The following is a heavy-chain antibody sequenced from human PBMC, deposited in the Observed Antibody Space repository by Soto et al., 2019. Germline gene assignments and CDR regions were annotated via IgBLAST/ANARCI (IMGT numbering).Heavy chain of an antibody. CDR2: IVPIFGTA. Sequence: ASVKVSCKASGGTFSSYAISWVRQAPGQGLEWMGGIVPIFGTANYAQKFQGRVTITADESTSTAYMELSSLRSEDTAVYYCARGYPNVLRYFDWSRFDPWGQGTLVTVSS. CDR3: ARGYPNVLRYFDWSRFDP. V-gene: IGHV1-69*13. J-gene: IGHJ5*02. CDR1: GGTFSSYA. D-gene: IGHD3-9*01.